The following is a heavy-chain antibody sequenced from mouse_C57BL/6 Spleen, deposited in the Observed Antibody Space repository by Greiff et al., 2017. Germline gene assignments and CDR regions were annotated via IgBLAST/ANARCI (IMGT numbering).Heavy chain of an antibody. CDR1: GYTFTSYW. V-gene: IGHV1-52*01. J-gene: IGHJ4*01. CDR3: ARRLGRDYYAMDD. CDR2: IDPSDSET. D-gene: IGHD4-1*01. Sequence: QVQLQQPGAELVRPGSSVKLSCKASGYTFTSYWMHWVKQRPIQGLEWIGNIDPSDSETHYNQKFKDKATLTVDKSSSTAYMQLSSLTSEDSAVYYCARRLGRDYYAMDDWGQGTSGTVSS.